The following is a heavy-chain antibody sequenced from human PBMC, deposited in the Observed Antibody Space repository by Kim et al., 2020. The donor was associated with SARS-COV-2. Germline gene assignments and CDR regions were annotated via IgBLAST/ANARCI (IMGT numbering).Heavy chain of an antibody. Sequence: LKSRVTISVDTSKNQFSLKLSSVTAADTAVYYCARHHPYGSGSYFAMDVWGQGTTVTVSS. D-gene: IGHD3-10*01. J-gene: IGHJ6*02. CDR3: ARHHPYGSGSYFAMDV. V-gene: IGHV4-59*08.